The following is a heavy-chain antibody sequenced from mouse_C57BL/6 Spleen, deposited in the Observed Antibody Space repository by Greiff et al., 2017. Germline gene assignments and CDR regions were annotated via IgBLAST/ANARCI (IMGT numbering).Heavy chain of an antibody. J-gene: IGHJ1*03. CDR3: ARARYSPRYFEV. Sequence: QVQLQQPGAELVMPGASVKLSCKASGYTFTSYWMHWVKQRPGQGLEWIGEIDPSDSYTNYNQKFKGKSTLTVDKSSSTAYMQLSSLTSEDSAVYYCARARYSPRYFEVWGTGTTVTVSS. CDR1: GYTFTSYW. D-gene: IGHD2-12*01. V-gene: IGHV1-69*01. CDR2: IDPSDSYT.